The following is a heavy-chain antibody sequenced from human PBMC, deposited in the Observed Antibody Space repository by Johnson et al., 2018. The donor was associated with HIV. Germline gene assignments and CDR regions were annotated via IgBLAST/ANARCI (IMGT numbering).Heavy chain of an antibody. J-gene: IGHJ3*02. D-gene: IGHD5-24*01. Sequence: QVQLVESGGGVVQPGRSLRLSCAASGFTFNTYGMHWVRQAPGKGLEWVAVIWYDGSNKYYADSVKGRFTISRDSSKNTLYLQINSLRAGDTAVYYCAREKKMGGTFDIWGQGTKVTVSS. CDR1: GFTFNTYG. V-gene: IGHV3-33*01. CDR2: IWYDGSNK. CDR3: AREKKMGGTFDI.